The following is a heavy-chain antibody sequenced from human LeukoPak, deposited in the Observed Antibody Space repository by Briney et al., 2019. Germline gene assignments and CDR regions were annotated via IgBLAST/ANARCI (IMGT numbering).Heavy chain of an antibody. CDR3: ARAWDCTNGVCYSPRGYWFDP. CDR1: GYTFTSYY. V-gene: IGHV1-46*01. CDR2: FNHGGGST. D-gene: IGHD2-8*01. Sequence: ASVKVCCKASGYTFTSYYVHWVRQAPGQGLEWMGIFNHGGGSTSYAQKFQGRVTMTRDMSTSTVYMELSSLRSEDTAVYYCARAWDCTNGVCYSPRGYWFDPWGQGTLVTVSS. J-gene: IGHJ5*02.